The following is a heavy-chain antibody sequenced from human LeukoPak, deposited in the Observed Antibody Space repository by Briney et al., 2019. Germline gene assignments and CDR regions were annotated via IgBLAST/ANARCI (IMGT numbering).Heavy chain of an antibody. Sequence: ASVKVSCKASGYTFTGYYMHWVRQAPGQGLEWMGWINPNSGGTNYAQKFQGWVTMTRDTSISTAYMELSRLRSDDTAVYYCARGLKAESIAEPPFDYWGQGTLVTVSS. CDR3: ARGLKAESIAEPPFDY. J-gene: IGHJ4*02. CDR1: GYTFTGYY. V-gene: IGHV1-2*04. D-gene: IGHD6-6*01. CDR2: INPNSGGT.